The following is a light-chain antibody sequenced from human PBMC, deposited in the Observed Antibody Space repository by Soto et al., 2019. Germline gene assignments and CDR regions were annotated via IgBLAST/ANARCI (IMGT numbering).Light chain of an antibody. J-gene: IGLJ1*01. CDR2: ANN. CDR3: AAWDDSLNGYV. CDR1: NSNIGSNT. Sequence: QSVLTQPPSASGTPGQRVTISCSGSNSNIGSNTVNWYQQLPGTAPKLLIHANNQRPSGVPDRFSGSTSGTAASLAISWLQAEEADYYCAAWDDSLNGYVFGAGTKVTVL. V-gene: IGLV1-44*01.